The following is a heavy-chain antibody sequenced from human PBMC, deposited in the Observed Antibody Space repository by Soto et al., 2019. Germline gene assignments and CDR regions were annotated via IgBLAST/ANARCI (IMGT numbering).Heavy chain of an antibody. CDR1: GYTFTSYY. CDR3: ARVAAAGTYYYYYYMDV. Sequence: ASVKVSCKTSGYTFTSYYMHWVRQALGHGLEWMGLINPGSGSTSYAQKFQGRLTMTRDTSTSTVYMEMSSLRSEDTAVYYCARVAAAGTYYYYYYMDVWGKGTTVTVSS. CDR2: INPGSGST. D-gene: IGHD6-13*01. V-gene: IGHV1-46*03. J-gene: IGHJ6*03.